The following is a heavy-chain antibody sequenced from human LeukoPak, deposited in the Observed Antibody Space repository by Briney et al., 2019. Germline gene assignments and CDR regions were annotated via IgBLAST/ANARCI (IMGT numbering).Heavy chain of an antibody. V-gene: IGHV4-61*02. CDR3: ARGPIYGDYADAFDI. Sequence: SQTLSLTCTVSGGSISSGSYYWSWIRQPAGKGLEWIGRIYTSESTNYNPSLKSRVTISVDTSKNQFSLKLSSVTAADTAVYYCARGPIYGDYADAFDIWGQGTMVTVSS. D-gene: IGHD4-17*01. J-gene: IGHJ3*02. CDR2: IYTSEST. CDR1: GGSISSGSYY.